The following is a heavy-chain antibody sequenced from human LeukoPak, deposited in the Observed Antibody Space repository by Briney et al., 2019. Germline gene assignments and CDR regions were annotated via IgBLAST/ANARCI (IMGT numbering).Heavy chain of an antibody. CDR3: ARRAARRLNYFDY. J-gene: IGHJ4*02. D-gene: IGHD6-6*01. CDR2: IYYSGST. Sequence: SETLSLTCTVSGGSISSYYWSWIRQPPGKGLEWIGYIYYSGSTNYNPSLKSQVTISVDTSKNQFSLKLSSVTAADTAVYYCARRAARRLNYFDYWGQGTLVTVSS. V-gene: IGHV4-59*01. CDR1: GGSISSYY.